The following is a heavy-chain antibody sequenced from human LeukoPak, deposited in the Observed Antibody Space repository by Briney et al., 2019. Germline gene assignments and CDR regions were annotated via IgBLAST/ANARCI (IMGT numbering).Heavy chain of an antibody. V-gene: IGHV4-39*07. J-gene: IGHJ5*02. CDR3: ARGTVAGTFWFDP. D-gene: IGHD6-19*01. Sequence: PSETLSLTCTVSGGSISSSSYYWGWIRQPPGKGLEWIGSIYYSGSTYYNPSLKSRVTISVDTSKNQFSLKLSSVTAADTAVYYCARGTVAGTFWFDPWGQGTLVTVSS. CDR2: IYYSGST. CDR1: GGSISSSSYY.